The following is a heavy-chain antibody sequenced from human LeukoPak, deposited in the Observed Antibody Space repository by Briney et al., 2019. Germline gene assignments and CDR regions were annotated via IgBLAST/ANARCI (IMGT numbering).Heavy chain of an antibody. Sequence: SETLSLTCTVSGGSVSSGSYYWSWIRQPPGQGLAWTGYIYYSGSTNYNPSLKSRVTISVDTSKNQFSLKLSSVTAADTAVYYCARGVVGSWEIDYWGQGTLVTVSS. CDR2: IYYSGST. D-gene: IGHD6-13*01. CDR3: ARGVVGSWEIDY. V-gene: IGHV4-61*01. CDR1: GGSVSSGSYY. J-gene: IGHJ4*02.